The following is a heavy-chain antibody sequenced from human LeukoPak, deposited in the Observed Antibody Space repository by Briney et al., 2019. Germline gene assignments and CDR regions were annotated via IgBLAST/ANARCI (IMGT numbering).Heavy chain of an antibody. CDR3: ARALYYYGSGSYGVHYDY. D-gene: IGHD3-10*01. CDR2: IYHSGIS. J-gene: IGHJ4*02. Sequence: SETLSLTCAVSGGSISSGGYSWSWIRQPPGKGLEWIGYIYHSGISYYNPSLKSRVTISVDRSKNQFSLKLNSVTAADTAVYYCARALYYYGSGSYGVHYDYWGQGTLVTVSS. V-gene: IGHV4-30-2*01. CDR1: GGSISSGGYS.